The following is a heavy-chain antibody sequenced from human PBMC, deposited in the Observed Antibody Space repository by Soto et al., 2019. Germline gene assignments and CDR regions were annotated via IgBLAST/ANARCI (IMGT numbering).Heavy chain of an antibody. Sequence: SETLSLTCTVSGGSISSGAYCWGWIRQPPGKGLEWIGSIFYRGNTYYNQSLKSQVTISVDTSKNQFSLKLSSVTAADTVVYYCARRLWSGESYRFDPWGQGTLVTVSS. D-gene: IGHD1-26*01. V-gene: IGHV4-39*01. CDR2: IFYRGNT. CDR3: ARRLWSGESYRFDP. J-gene: IGHJ5*02. CDR1: GGSISSGAYC.